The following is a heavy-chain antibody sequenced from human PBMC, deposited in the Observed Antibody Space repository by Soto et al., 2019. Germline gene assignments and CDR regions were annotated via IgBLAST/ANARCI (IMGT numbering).Heavy chain of an antibody. J-gene: IGHJ4*02. Sequence: GGSLRLSCSTSGFFFTDYFMSWIRQAPGKGLEWVSYISPSGDVTHYADSVKGRFTISRDNTKNSLFLQMSSLRDDDTAVYYCARQLERRVGAASHWGQGALVTV. CDR2: ISPSGDVT. CDR1: GFFFTDYF. V-gene: IGHV3-11*01. CDR3: ARQLERRVGAASH. D-gene: IGHD1-26*01.